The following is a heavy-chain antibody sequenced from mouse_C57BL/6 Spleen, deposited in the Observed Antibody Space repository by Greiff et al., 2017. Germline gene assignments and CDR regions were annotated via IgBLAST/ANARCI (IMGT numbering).Heavy chain of an antibody. CDR1: GYTFTSYG. CDR2: IYPRSGNT. CDR3: ARGYYYGSSYEGDY. Sequence: VHLVESGAELARPGASVKLSCKASGYTFTSYGISWVKQRTGQGLEWIGEIYPRSGNTYYNEKFKGKATLTADKSSSTAYMELRSLTSEDSAVYFCARGYYYGSSYEGDYWGQGTTLTVSS. V-gene: IGHV1-81*01. J-gene: IGHJ2*01. D-gene: IGHD1-1*01.